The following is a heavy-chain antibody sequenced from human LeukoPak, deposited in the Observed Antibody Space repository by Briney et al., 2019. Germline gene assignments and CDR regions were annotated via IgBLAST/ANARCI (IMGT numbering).Heavy chain of an antibody. Sequence: SETLSLTCTVSGGSISSGASDWGWIRQHPKRGLEWVGYINHSGSTYYNPSLGSRVIMSVDTSKNQFSLKLSSVTAADSAVYYCARAARQGFTMIVVPFFYFDLWGRGTLVTVSS. D-gene: IGHD3-22*01. CDR3: ARAARQGFTMIVVPFFYFDL. V-gene: IGHV4-31*03. J-gene: IGHJ2*01. CDR1: GGSISSGASD. CDR2: INHSGST.